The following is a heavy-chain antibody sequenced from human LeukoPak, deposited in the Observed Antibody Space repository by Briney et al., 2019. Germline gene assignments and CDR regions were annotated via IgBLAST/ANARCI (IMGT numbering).Heavy chain of an antibody. CDR2: IYYSGST. CDR1: GGSISSYY. CDR3: ATLEVLYWYFDL. Sequence: SETLSLTSTVSGGSISSYYWSWIRQPPGKGLEWIGYIYYSGSTNYNPSLKSRVTISVDTSKNQFSLKLSSVTAADTAAYYCATLEVLYWYFDLWGRGTLVTVSS. V-gene: IGHV4-59*01. J-gene: IGHJ2*01. D-gene: IGHD1-1*01.